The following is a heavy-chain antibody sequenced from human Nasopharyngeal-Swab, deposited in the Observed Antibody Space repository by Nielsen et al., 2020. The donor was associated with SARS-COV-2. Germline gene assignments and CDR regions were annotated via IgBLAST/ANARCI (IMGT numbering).Heavy chain of an antibody. D-gene: IGHD6-6*01. CDR3: WSSTAARVLY. CDR1: GYTFTSYA. CDR2: INTNTGNP. J-gene: IGHJ4*02. V-gene: IGHV7-4-1*02. Sequence: APVKVSCKASGYTFTSYAMNWVRQAPGQGLERMGWINTNTGNPTYAQGFTGRFVFSLDTSVSTAYLQISSLKAEDTAVYYCWSSTAARVLYWGQGTLVTVSS.